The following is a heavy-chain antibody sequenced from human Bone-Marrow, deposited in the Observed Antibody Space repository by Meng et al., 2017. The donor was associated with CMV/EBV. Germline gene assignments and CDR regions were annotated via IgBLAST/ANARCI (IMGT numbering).Heavy chain of an antibody. V-gene: IGHV4-28*02. CDR2: IYYSGSI. Sequence: SCAVSGYSISSSNWWGWIRQPPGKGLEWIGYIYYSGSIYYNPSLKSRVTMSVDTSKNQFSLKLSSVTAVDTAVYYCARTIAARPDYYGMDVWGQGTTVTVSS. J-gene: IGHJ6*02. CDR3: ARTIAARPDYYGMDV. D-gene: IGHD6-6*01. CDR1: GYSISSSNW.